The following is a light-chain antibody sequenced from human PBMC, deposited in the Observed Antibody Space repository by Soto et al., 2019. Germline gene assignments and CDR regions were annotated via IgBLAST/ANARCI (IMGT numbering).Light chain of an antibody. V-gene: IGKV3-11*01. CDR1: QSVSSY. CDR3: QQRSNWPLT. CDR2: DAS. Sequence: ESVLTQAPATLSLSPGERATLSCRASQSVSSYLALYQQKPGQAPRLLIYDASNRATGIPARFSGSGSGTDFTLTISSLEPEDFAVYYCQQRSNWPLTFGGGTKV. J-gene: IGKJ4*01.